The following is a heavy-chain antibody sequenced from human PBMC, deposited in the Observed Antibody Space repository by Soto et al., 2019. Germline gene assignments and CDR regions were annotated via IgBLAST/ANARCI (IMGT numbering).Heavy chain of an antibody. V-gene: IGHV1-2*04. CDR1: GYTFTGYY. Sequence: ASVKVSCKASGYTFTGYYMHWVRQAPGQGLEWMGWINPNSGGTNYAQKFQGWVTMTRDTSISTAYMELSRLRSDDTAVYYCARAYYDILTGYYDAFDIWGQGTMVTVSS. D-gene: IGHD3-9*01. J-gene: IGHJ3*02. CDR3: ARAYYDILTGYYDAFDI. CDR2: INPNSGGT.